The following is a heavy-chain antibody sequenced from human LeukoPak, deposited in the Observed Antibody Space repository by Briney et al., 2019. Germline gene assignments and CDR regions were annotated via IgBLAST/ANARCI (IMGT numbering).Heavy chain of an antibody. V-gene: IGHV3-66*01. J-gene: IGHJ4*02. CDR3: ADIAVAQYGY. CDR2: IYSGGST. Sequence: TGGSLRLSCAASGFTVSSKYMSWVRQAPGEGLEWVSVIYSGGSTYYADSVKGRFTISRDNSKNTVYLQMNSLRAEDTAVYYCADIAVAQYGYWGQGTLVTVSS. D-gene: IGHD6-19*01. CDR1: GFTVSSKY.